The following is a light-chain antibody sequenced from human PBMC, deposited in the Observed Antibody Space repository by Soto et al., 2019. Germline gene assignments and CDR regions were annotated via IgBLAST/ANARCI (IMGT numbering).Light chain of an antibody. V-gene: IGLV1-44*01. CDR3: AAWDDSLNGRV. CDR1: SSNIGSNT. J-gene: IGLJ3*02. Sequence: QSVLTQPPSASATPGQRVTISCSGSSSNIGSNTVNWYQQLPGTAPKLLIYKSNQRPSGVPDRFSGSKSGTSGSLAISGLQSEDEADYYCAAWDDSLNGRVFGGGTKLTVL. CDR2: KSN.